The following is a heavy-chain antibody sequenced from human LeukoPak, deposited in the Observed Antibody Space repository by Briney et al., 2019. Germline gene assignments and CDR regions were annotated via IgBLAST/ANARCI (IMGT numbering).Heavy chain of an antibody. J-gene: IGHJ4*02. D-gene: IGHD6-13*01. CDR2: INSDGSST. V-gene: IGHV3-74*01. CDR3: VKIAAAGTRHFDY. CDR1: GFTFSSYA. Sequence: GGSLRLSCAASGFTFSSYAMSWVRQAPGKGLVWVSRINSDGSSTSYADSVKGRFTISRDNAKNTLYLQMNSLRAEDTAVYYCVKIAAAGTRHFDYWGQGTLVTVSS.